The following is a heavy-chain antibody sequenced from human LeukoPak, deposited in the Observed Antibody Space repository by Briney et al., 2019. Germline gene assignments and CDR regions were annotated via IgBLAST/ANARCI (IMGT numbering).Heavy chain of an antibody. CDR2: IYYSGST. CDR1: GGSISSYY. CDR3: AREVWSAFDI. D-gene: IGHD2-21*01. V-gene: IGHV4-59*12. J-gene: IGHJ3*02. Sequence: SETLSLTCTVSGGSISSYYWSWIRQPPGKGLEWIGYIYYSGSTNYNPSLKSRVTISVDTSKNQFSLKLSSVTAADTAVYYCAREVWSAFDIWGQGTVVTVSS.